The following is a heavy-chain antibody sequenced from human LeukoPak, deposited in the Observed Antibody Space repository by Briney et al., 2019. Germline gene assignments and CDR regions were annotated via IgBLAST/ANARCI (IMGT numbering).Heavy chain of an antibody. CDR2: INPNSGGT. CDR3: ARGLAGTEDYYYYGMDV. V-gene: IGHV1-2*06. Sequence: ASVNVSCKASGYTFTGYYMHWVRQAPGQGLEWMGRINPNSGGTNYAQKFQGRVTMTRDTSISTAYMELSRLRSDDTAVYYCARGLAGTEDYYYYGMDVWGQGTTVTVSS. CDR1: GYTFTGYY. J-gene: IGHJ6*02. D-gene: IGHD6-13*01.